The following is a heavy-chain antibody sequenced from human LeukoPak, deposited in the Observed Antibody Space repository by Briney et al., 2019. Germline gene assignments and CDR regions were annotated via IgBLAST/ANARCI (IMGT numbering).Heavy chain of an antibody. V-gene: IGHV4-34*01. CDR1: GGSFSGYH. D-gene: IGHD2-2*01. Sequence: SETLSLTCAVYGGSFSGYHWTWIRQPPGKGLDYIGEINDSGSPIYNPSLKSRVTISVDTSKNQFSVNLTSVTAADTAVYYCARGPHQHWPLGQFWGQGSLVTVSS. J-gene: IGHJ4*02. CDR3: ARGPHQHWPLGQF. CDR2: INDSGSP.